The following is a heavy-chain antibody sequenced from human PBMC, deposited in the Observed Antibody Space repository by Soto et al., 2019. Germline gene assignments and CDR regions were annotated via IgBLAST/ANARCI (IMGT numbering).Heavy chain of an antibody. J-gene: IGHJ4*02. V-gene: IGHV4-31*03. CDR2: IYYSGST. CDR1: GGSISSGGYY. Sequence: SETLSLTCTVSGGSISSGGYYWSWIRQHPGKGLEWIGYIYYSGSTYYNPSLKSRVTISVDTSKNKFSLKLSSVTAEDTDVYYCAREAYYYDSSGYYYFEYWGQGTLVTVSS. D-gene: IGHD3-22*01. CDR3: AREAYYYDSSGYYYFEY.